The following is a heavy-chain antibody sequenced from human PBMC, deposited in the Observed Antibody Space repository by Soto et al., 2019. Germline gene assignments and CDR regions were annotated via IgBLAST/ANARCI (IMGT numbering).Heavy chain of an antibody. CDR2: IIPIFGTA. V-gene: IGHV1-69*06. CDR1: GGTFSSYA. CDR3: AREAAGGTTSLSYYYYGMDV. Sequence: SVKVSCKASGGTFSSYAISWVRQAPGQGLEWMGGIIPIFGTANYAQKFQGRVTITADKSTSTAYMELSSLRSEDTAVYYCAREAAGGTTSLSYYYYGMDVWGQGTTVTV. D-gene: IGHD1-7*01. J-gene: IGHJ6*02.